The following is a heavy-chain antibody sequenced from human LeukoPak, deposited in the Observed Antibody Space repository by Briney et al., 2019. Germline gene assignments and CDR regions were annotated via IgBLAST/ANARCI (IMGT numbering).Heavy chain of an antibody. CDR2: IYPGDSDT. V-gene: IGHV5-51*01. CDR1: GYTFSSYW. Sequence: GESLKISCKGSGYTFSSYWIGWVRQMPGKGLEWMGIIYPGDSDTRYSPSFQGQVTISADKSISTAYLQWSSLKASDTAMYYCATRLVGIDSIAAADDKLHYYYYYGMDVWGQGTTVTVSS. J-gene: IGHJ6*02. CDR3: ATRLVGIDSIAAADDKLHYYYYYGMDV. D-gene: IGHD6-13*01.